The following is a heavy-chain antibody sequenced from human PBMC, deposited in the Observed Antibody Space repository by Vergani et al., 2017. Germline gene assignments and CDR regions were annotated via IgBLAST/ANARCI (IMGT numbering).Heavy chain of an antibody. CDR1: GFTFGDYY. V-gene: IGHV3-7*01. J-gene: IGHJ1*01. CDR2: IKRDGTET. D-gene: IGHD2-15*01. CDR3: ARISGGSAPYLHY. Sequence: EVHLEESGGGLVQPGGSLRLSCAASGFTFGDYYMAWIRLAPGKGLDWVASIKRDGTETFYVDSVKGRFTISRDNAKTTLYLQMNSLGDEDRGVYYCARISGGSAPYLHYWGQGTLVTVAS.